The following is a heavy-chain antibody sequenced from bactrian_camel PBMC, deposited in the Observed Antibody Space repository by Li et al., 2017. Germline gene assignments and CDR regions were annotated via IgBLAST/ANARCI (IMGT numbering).Heavy chain of an antibody. J-gene: IGHJ4*01. D-gene: IGHD6*01. CDR2: LNDDGTT. Sequence: VQLVESGGGSVHLGGSLRLSCTASGFSFDGQGMGWYRGPGTECELVAHLNDDGTTDYADSVKGRFTISEDSAKNMVYLRMNDLKPEDTGVYYCAADGWVEVDGRDDRCEPWDHQGTQVTVS. V-gene: IGHV3S53*01. CDR1: GFSFDGQG.